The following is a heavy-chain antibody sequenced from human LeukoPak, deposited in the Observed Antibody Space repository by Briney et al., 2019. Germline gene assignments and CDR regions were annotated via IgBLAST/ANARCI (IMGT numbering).Heavy chain of an antibody. CDR1: AFTFSNFV. Sequence: QAGGSLRLSCTASAFTFSNFVMSWVCQAPGKGLEWVSSISDSGGTIYHTDSVKGRFTTSRDNSKKTLYLQMNSLRAEDTAVYYCAKDRAIRGGKGFDSWGQGTLVTVSS. CDR3: AKDRAIRGGKGFDS. J-gene: IGHJ4*02. CDR2: ISDSGGTI. V-gene: IGHV3-23*01. D-gene: IGHD3-10*01.